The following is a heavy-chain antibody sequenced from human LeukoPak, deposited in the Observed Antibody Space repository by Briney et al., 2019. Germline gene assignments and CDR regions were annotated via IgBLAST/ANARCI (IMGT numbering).Heavy chain of an antibody. V-gene: IGHV1-18*01. J-gene: IGHJ4*02. Sequence: ASVKVSCKASGYTFTSYGISWVRQAPGQGIEWMGWISAYNGNTNYAQKLQGRVTMTTDTSTSTAYMELRSLRSDDTAVYYCALRAYGIDNDYWGQGTLVTVSS. CDR1: GYTFTSYG. CDR2: ISAYNGNT. D-gene: IGHD1-14*01. CDR3: ALRAYGIDNDY.